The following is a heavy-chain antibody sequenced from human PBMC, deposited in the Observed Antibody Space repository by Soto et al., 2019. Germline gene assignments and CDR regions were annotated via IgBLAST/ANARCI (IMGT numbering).Heavy chain of an antibody. Sequence: GGSLRLSCAASGFTFSSYGMHWVRQAPGKGLEWVAVIWYDGSNKYYADSVKGRFTISRDNSKNTLYLQMNSLRAEDTAVYYCARDRTHVLLWFGETTWLGGMDVWGQGTTVTVSS. CDR1: GFTFSSYG. V-gene: IGHV3-33*01. CDR2: IWYDGSNK. CDR3: ARDRTHVLLWFGETTWLGGMDV. D-gene: IGHD3-10*01. J-gene: IGHJ6*02.